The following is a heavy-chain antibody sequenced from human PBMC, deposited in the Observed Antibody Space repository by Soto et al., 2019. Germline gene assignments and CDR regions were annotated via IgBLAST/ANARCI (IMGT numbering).Heavy chain of an antibody. CDR2: IYWDDDK. J-gene: IGHJ4*02. CDR1: GFSLSTSGVG. Sequence: QITLKESGPTLVKPTQTLTLTCTFSGFSLSTSGVGVGWIRQPPGKALEWLALIYWDDDKRYSPSLKSRLTITXVTAKXXVVLTMTNMDPVDTATYYCAHAIVVVITNTYYFDYWGQGTLVTVSS. V-gene: IGHV2-5*02. CDR3: AHAIVVVITNTYYFDY. D-gene: IGHD3-22*01.